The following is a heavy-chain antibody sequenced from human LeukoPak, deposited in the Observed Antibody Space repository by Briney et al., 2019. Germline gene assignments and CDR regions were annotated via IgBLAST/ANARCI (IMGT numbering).Heavy chain of an antibody. D-gene: IGHD5-18*01. Sequence: PGGSLKLSCAASGFTFSGSAIHWVRQASGKGLEWVGRISGKANSYSYAYAASVKGKFTISIDDSTNTAYLQMNSLKTEDTAVYYCTRLLDTAMIISVLDYWGQGTRVTVSS. J-gene: IGHJ4*02. V-gene: IGHV3-73*01. CDR2: ISGKANSYSY. CDR3: TRLLDTAMIISVLDY. CDR1: GFTFSGSA.